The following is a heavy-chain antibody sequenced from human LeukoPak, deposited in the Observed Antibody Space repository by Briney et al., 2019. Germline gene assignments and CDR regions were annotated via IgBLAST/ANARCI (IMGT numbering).Heavy chain of an antibody. CDR1: GYTFTGYY. D-gene: IGHD3-22*01. CDR2: INPNSGGT. J-gene: IGHJ3*02. CDR3: ARAQHYYDSSGYYFDAFDI. Sequence: ASVKVSCTASGYTFTGYYMHWVRQAPGQGLEWMGWINPNSGGTNYAQKFQGRVTMTRDTSISTAYMELSRLRSDDTAVYYCARAQHYYDSSGYYFDAFDIWGQGTMVTVSS. V-gene: IGHV1-2*02.